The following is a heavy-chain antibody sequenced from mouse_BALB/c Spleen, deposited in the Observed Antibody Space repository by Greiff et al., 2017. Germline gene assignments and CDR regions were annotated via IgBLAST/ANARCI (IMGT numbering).Heavy chain of an antibody. CDR2: IYPGSGST. D-gene: IGHD2-4*01. J-gene: IGHJ3*01. CDR3: ARSEGYDYDGFAY. CDR1: GYTFTDYV. Sequence: QVQLQQSGPELVKPGASVKMSCKASGYTFTDYVISWVKQRTGQGLEWIGEIYPGSGSTYYNEKFKGKATLTADKSSNTAYMQLSSLTSEDSAVYFCARSEGYDYDGFAYWGQGTLVTVSA. V-gene: IGHV1-81*01.